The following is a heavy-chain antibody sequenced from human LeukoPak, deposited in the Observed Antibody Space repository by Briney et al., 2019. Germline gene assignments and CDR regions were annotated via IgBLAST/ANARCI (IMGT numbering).Heavy chain of an antibody. CDR3: ARGGREYKYGRELDH. J-gene: IGHJ4*02. CDR2: ISDYNRNT. D-gene: IGHD5-18*01. V-gene: IGHV1-18*01. CDR1: GYTFTNYG. Sequence: ASVKVSCKASGYTFTNYGINWARLAPGQGLEWMGWISDYNRNTYYAQKLQGRVTMTTDTFTSTAYMELRGLRSDDTAVYYCARGGREYKYGRELDHWGQGTLVTVSS.